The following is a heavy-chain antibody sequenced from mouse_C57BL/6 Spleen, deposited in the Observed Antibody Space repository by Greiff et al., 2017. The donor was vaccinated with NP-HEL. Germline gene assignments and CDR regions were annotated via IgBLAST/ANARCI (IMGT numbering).Heavy chain of an antibody. Sequence: QVQLQQSGAELVKPGASVKLSCKASGYTFTSYWMQWVKQRPGQGLEWIGEIDPSDSYTNYNQKFKGKATLTVDTSSSTAYMQLSSLTSEDSAVYYCARADYYGSSDWYFDVWGTGTTVTVSS. D-gene: IGHD1-1*01. V-gene: IGHV1-50*01. CDR1: GYTFTSYW. CDR2: IDPSDSYT. J-gene: IGHJ1*03. CDR3: ARADYYGSSDWYFDV.